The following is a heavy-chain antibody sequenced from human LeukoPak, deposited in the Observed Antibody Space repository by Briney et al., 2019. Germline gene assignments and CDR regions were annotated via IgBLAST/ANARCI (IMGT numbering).Heavy chain of an antibody. CDR2: IYHSGST. V-gene: IGHV4-38-2*02. J-gene: IGHJ5*02. D-gene: IGHD6-6*01. CDR3: ARELMNLYSSSFPAGEWFDP. Sequence: SETLSLTCTVSGYSISSGYYWGWIRQPPGKGLEWIGSIYHSGSTYYNPSLKSRVTISVDTSKNQFSLKLSSVTAADTAVYYCARELMNLYSSSFPAGEWFDPWGQGTLVTVSS. CDR1: GYSISSGYY.